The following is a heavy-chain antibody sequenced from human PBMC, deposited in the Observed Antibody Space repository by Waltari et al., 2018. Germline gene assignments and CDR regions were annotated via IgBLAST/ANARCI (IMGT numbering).Heavy chain of an antibody. CDR1: GFTFSSYS. J-gene: IGHJ6*02. Sequence: EVQLVESGGGLVKPGGSLRLSCAASGFTFSSYSMNWVRQAPGKGLEWVSSIISSSSYIYYADSVKGRFTISRDNAKNSLYLQMNSLRAEDTAVYYCARAHIAAPYYYYGMDVWGQGTTVTVSS. D-gene: IGHD6-6*01. CDR2: IISSSSYI. V-gene: IGHV3-21*01. CDR3: ARAHIAAPYYYYGMDV.